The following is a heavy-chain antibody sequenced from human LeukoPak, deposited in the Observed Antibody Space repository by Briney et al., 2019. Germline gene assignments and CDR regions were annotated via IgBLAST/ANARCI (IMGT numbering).Heavy chain of an antibody. CDR1: GGSISNYY. J-gene: IGHJ4*02. CDR2: IYYNGST. CDR3: ARERLVPGTGKYYFDY. Sequence: SETLSLTCTVSGGSISNYYWSWIRQPPGKGLEWIGYIYYNGSTNYNPSLKSQVTISVDTSKNQFSLKLNSVTAADTAVYYCARERLVPGTGKYYFDYWGQGTLVTVSS. D-gene: IGHD6-19*01. V-gene: IGHV4-59*01.